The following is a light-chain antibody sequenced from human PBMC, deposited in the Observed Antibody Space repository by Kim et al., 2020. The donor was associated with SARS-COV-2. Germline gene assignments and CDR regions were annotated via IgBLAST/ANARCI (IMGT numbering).Light chain of an antibody. J-gene: IGKJ1*01. CDR1: HTITSNY. Sequence: EIVLTQSPGTLSLSPGERATLSCRASHTITSNYLAWYQQKPGRAPRILIYGVSSRATGIPDRLSGSGSGTDFTLTISRLEPDDSAVYYCQQYVVSPRTFGQGTKVDIK. CDR2: GVS. CDR3: QQYVVSPRT. V-gene: IGKV3-20*01.